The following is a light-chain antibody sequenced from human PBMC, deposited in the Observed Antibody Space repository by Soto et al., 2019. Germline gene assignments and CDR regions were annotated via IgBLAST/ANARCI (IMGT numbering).Light chain of an antibody. V-gene: IGLV2-23*03. CDR1: SSDVGAYNL. CDR2: EGS. Sequence: QCALTQPASVSGSPGQSITISCTGTSSDVGAYNLVSWYQHHPGKAPKLLIFEGSKRPSGVSNRFSGSKSGNTASLTISGLQAEDEADYHCCSYGGFSTFVVFGGGTKVTVL. J-gene: IGLJ2*01. CDR3: CSYGGFSTFVV.